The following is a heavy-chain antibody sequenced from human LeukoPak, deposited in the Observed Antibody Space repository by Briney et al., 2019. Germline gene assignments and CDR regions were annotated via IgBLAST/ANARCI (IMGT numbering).Heavy chain of an antibody. D-gene: IGHD2-2*01. CDR1: GFSFSSYA. CDR2: VYYTGKT. V-gene: IGHV4-38-2*01. CDR3: ARLLVVVPAATSEINKRRWFDP. J-gene: IGHJ5*02. Sequence: GSLRLSCAASGFSFSSYAMNWVRQAPGKGLEWLGSVYYTGKTTYSPSLRSRVTMSVDSSKNQFSLKLSSVTAADTAVYYCARLLVVVPAATSEINKRRWFDPWGQGTLVTVSS.